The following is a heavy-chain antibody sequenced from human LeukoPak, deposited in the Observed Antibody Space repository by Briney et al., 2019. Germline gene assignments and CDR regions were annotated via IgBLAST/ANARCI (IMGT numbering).Heavy chain of an antibody. CDR3: ARTGWELDDAFDI. V-gene: IGHV4-4*07. J-gene: IGHJ3*02. Sequence: PSETLSLTCTVSGGSISSYYWSWLRQPAGKGLEWIGRIYTSGSTNYNPSLKSRVTMSVDTSKNQFSLKLSSVTAADTAVYYCARTGWELDDAFDIWGQGTMVTVSS. CDR1: GGSISSYY. CDR2: IYTSGST. D-gene: IGHD1-26*01.